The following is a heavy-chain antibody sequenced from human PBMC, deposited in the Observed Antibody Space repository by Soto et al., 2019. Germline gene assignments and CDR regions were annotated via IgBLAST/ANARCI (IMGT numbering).Heavy chain of an antibody. Sequence: PSETLSLTCTVSGGSISSSSYYWGWIRQPPGKGLEWIGSIYYSGSTYYNPSLKSRVTISVDTSKNQFSLKLSSVTAADTAVYYCAYYGSGSYYNLYFDYWGQGTLVTVSS. J-gene: IGHJ4*02. CDR2: IYYSGST. CDR1: GGSISSSSYY. D-gene: IGHD3-10*01. CDR3: AYYGSGSYYNLYFDY. V-gene: IGHV4-39*01.